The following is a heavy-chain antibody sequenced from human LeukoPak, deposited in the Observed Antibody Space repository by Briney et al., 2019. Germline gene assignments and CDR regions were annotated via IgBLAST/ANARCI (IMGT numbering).Heavy chain of an antibody. CDR1: GFTFSSYG. CDR2: IRYDGSNK. CDR3: AKDSRYFDWLSSMSSG. D-gene: IGHD3-9*01. Sequence: GGSLRLSCAASGFTFSSYGMHWVRQAPGKGLEWVAFIRYDGSNKYYADSVKGRFTISRDNSKNTLYLQMNSLRAEDTAVYYCAKDSRYFDWLSSMSSGWGQGTLVTVSS. V-gene: IGHV3-30*02. J-gene: IGHJ4*02.